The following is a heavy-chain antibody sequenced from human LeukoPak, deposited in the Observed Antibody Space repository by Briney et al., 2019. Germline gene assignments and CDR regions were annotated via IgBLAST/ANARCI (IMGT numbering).Heavy chain of an antibody. J-gene: IGHJ5*02. D-gene: IGHD5/OR15-5a*01. V-gene: IGHV3-30*03. CDR3: LVWKHVFDR. CDR2: MSYDGSKE. Sequence: GGSLRLSCLASGFTFSNTWMNWVRQAPGKGLEWVAVMSYDGSKEYYADSVKGRFTISRDNSKNTLYLQMNSLRVEDTAVYYCLVWKHVFDRWGQGTLVTVSS. CDR1: GFTFSNTW.